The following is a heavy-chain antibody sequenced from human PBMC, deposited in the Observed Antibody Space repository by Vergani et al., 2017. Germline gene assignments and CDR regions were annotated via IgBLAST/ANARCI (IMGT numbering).Heavy chain of an antibody. CDR2: VFYSGST. Sequence: QVQLQESGPGLVKPSEALSLICTVSGASISDFYWHWIRQPPGMGLEWIGYVFYSGSTYYNPSLQSRVTISVDTSKNQFSLTLKSLTAADTAVYYCARRRIAAAGTFFDYWGQGTPVTVSS. D-gene: IGHD6-25*01. CDR3: ARRRIAAAGTFFDY. CDR1: GASISDFY. J-gene: IGHJ4*02. V-gene: IGHV4-59*08.